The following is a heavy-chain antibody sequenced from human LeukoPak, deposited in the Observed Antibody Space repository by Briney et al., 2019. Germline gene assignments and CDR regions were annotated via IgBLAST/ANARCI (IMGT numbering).Heavy chain of an antibody. D-gene: IGHD2-2*01. CDR3: ARAVPGYCSSTSCYQFDY. J-gene: IGHJ4*02. CDR2: INHSGST. CDR1: GGSFSGYY. V-gene: IGHV4-34*01. Sequence: RPSETLSLTCAVYGGSFSGYYWSWIRQPPGKGLEWIGEINHSGSTNYNASLKSRLSISVDTSKNQHCLKQTAVTRADTAVYYCARAVPGYCSSTSCYQFDYWGQGTLVTVSS.